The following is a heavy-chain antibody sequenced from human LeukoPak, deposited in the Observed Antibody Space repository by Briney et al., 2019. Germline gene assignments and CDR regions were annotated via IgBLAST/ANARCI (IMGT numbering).Heavy chain of an antibody. CDR1: GFTFSDYY. CDR3: ARDQLNFPY. D-gene: IGHD5-24*01. J-gene: IGHJ4*02. CDR2: ISSSGGTI. V-gene: IGHV3-11*01. Sequence: KPGGSLRLSCAASGFTFSDYYMSWIRQAPGKGLEWVSYISSSGGTINYADCLKGRFTISRDNAKNSLYLEVNSLRAEDTALYYCARDQLNFPYWGQGTLVTVSS.